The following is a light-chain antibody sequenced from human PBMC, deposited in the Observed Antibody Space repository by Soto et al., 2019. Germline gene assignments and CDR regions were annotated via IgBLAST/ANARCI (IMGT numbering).Light chain of an antibody. CDR2: VAS. V-gene: IGKV1-39*01. J-gene: IGKJ4*01. CDR1: QSISSY. Sequence: DIQMTQSQSSLSASVGDRVTITFLASQSISSYLSWYQQKPGKAPKLLINVASTLQSGVPSRFSGSGSGTDFTLAISSLQPEDFATYYCQQSSSTPQTFGGGTKVDIK. CDR3: QQSSSTPQT.